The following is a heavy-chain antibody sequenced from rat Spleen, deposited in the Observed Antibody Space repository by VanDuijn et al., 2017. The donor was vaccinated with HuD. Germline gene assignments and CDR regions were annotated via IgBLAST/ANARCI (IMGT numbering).Heavy chain of an antibody. CDR1: GFSFSDYN. Sequence: EVQLVESGGDLVQPGRSLKLSCAASGFSFSDYNMAWVRQAPKKGLEWVATISYDGSSTYYRDSVKGRFTISRDNAKNILYLQLDSLRSEDTATYYCTTDSYFDGTYYPGGFDYWGQGVMVTVSS. J-gene: IGHJ2*01. CDR3: TTDSYFDGTYYPGGFDY. CDR2: ISYDGSST. D-gene: IGHD1-12*02. V-gene: IGHV5-7*01.